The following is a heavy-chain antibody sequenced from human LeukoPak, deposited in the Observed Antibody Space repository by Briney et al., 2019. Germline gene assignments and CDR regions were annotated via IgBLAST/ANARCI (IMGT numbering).Heavy chain of an antibody. D-gene: IGHD6-6*01. CDR2: IYTSGSI. CDR3: ARHKYSSSPFDY. Sequence: SETLSLTCTVSGGSISSYYWSWIRQPAGKGLEWIGRIYTSGSINHNPSLKSRVTMSVDTSKNQFSLKLSSVTAADTAVYYCARHKYSSSPFDYWGQGTLVTVSS. CDR1: GGSISSYY. V-gene: IGHV4-4*07. J-gene: IGHJ4*02.